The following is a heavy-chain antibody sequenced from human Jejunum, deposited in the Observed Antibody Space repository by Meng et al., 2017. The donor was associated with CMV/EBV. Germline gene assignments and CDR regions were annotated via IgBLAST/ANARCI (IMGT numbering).Heavy chain of an antibody. CDR1: GSAFRCYV. Sequence: GSAFRCYVMDWDRRLPRKGLGWVSRLDAAGSATSNANSVGDRFTITKDNARNKVNLQMNSLRSEDMGVYHCVRGAGEQTSHGIGVWGQGTTVTVSS. J-gene: IGHJ6*02. D-gene: IGHD3-16*01. CDR3: VRGAGEQTSHGIGV. V-gene: IGHV3-74*01. CDR2: LDAAGSAT.